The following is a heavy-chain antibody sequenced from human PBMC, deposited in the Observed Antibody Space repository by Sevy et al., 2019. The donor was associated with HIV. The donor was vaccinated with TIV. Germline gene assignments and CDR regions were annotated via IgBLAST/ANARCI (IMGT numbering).Heavy chain of an antibody. CDR2: ISGSGGST. D-gene: IGHD6-13*01. V-gene: IGHV3-23*01. Sequence: GGSLRLSCAASGFTFSSYAMSWVRQAPGKGLEWVSAISGSGGSTYYADSVKGRFTISSDNSKNTLYLQMNSLRAEDTAVYYCAKRDGSSWYYFDYWGQGTLVTVSS. CDR3: AKRDGSSWYYFDY. J-gene: IGHJ4*02. CDR1: GFTFSSYA.